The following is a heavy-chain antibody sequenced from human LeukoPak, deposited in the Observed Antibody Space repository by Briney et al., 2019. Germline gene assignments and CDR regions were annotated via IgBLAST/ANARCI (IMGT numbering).Heavy chain of an antibody. D-gene: IGHD4-11*01. CDR3: AKDAQRGFDYSNSLDN. CDR1: GFTFSHYG. J-gene: IGHJ4*02. Sequence: GGSLRLFCATSGFTFSHYGMHWVRQAPGKGLEWVAVIWSDGSNRYYGDPVKGRFTISRDSFQSTVYLQMNSLRAEDTAVYYCAKDAQRGFDYSNSLDNWGQGTLVTVSS. CDR2: IWSDGSNR. V-gene: IGHV3-33*06.